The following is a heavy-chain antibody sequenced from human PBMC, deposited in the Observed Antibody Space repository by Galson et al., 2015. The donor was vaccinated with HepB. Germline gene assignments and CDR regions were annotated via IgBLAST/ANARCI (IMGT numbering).Heavy chain of an antibody. Sequence: QVQLQESGPGLVKPSETLSLTCTVSGGSITSYYWSWIRQPPGKGLEWIGYIYYSGSTNYNPSLKSRVTISADTSKKQFSLKLSSVTAADTAVYYCARHWNYGSGSYPFDYWGQGTLVTVSS. J-gene: IGHJ4*02. CDR1: GGSITSYY. CDR3: ARHWNYGSGSYPFDY. CDR2: IYYSGST. V-gene: IGHV4-59*08. D-gene: IGHD3-10*01.